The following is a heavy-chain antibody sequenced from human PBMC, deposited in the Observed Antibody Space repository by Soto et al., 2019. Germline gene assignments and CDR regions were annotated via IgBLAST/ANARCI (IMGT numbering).Heavy chain of an antibody. V-gene: IGHV3-23*01. J-gene: IGHJ6*02. D-gene: IGHD6-13*01. Sequence: EVQLLESGGGLVQPGGSLRLSCAASGFTFSSYAMSWVRQAPGKGLEWVSAISGSGGSTYYADSVKGRFTISRDNSKNTLYLQMNSLRAEDTAVYYCAKVRGSSRDGFVGGMDVWGQGTTVTVSS. CDR3: AKVRGSSRDGFVGGMDV. CDR1: GFTFSSYA. CDR2: ISGSGGST.